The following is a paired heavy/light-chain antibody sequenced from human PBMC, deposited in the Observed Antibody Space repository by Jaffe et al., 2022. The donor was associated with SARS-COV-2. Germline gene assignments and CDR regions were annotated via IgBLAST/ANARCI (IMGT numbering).Light chain of an antibody. J-gene: IGKJ2*01. V-gene: IGKV4-1*01. CDR2: WAS. CDR3: QQHYSIPQT. Sequence: DIVMTQSRDSLAVSLGERATINCKSSQSILKSSNNRNYLAWYQQKAGQPPKLLIYWASTRESGVPDRFSGSGSETDFTLTISSLQAEDVAVYYCQQHYSIPQTFGQGTKLEIK. CDR1: QSILKSSNNRNY.
Heavy chain of an antibody. D-gene: IGHD3-3*01. V-gene: IGHV3-23*01. CDR2: IRTSDGTT. J-gene: IGHJ4*02. CDR1: GFIFSSYA. Sequence: EVQLLESGGGLVQPGGSLRLSCAASGFIFSSYAMNWVRQAPGKGLEWVSGIRTSDGTTYYADSVKGRFTISRDNSKNTLYLQMNSLRVEDTAVYYCAKSYNDIWSRTDYWGQGTLVTVSS. CDR3: AKSYNDIWSRTDY.